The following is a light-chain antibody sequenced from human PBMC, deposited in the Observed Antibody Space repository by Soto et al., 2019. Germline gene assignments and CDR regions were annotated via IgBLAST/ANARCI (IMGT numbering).Light chain of an antibody. Sequence: EILMTQSQATLSFSPGERATLSCRASQRISSNVAWYQQKPGQAPRRLISGASTRATGVPARFSGGGSGTEFTLTISSLQSEDFAVYFCQQYKDWPPYTFGQGTKLEIK. CDR1: QRISSN. CDR2: GAS. CDR3: QQYKDWPPYT. J-gene: IGKJ2*01. V-gene: IGKV3-15*01.